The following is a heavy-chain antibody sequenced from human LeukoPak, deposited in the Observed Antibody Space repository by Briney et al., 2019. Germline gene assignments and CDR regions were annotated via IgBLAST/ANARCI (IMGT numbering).Heavy chain of an antibody. CDR2: IYTSGTT. CDR1: GGSVRRGNYY. J-gene: IGHJ3*02. CDR3: ARRIVLMVYAITDAFDI. Sequence: SETLSLTCTVSGGSVRRGNYYWTWIRQPAGSGLEWIGRIYTSGTTDYNPSLRTRVTISVDASRNQFSLNLSSVTAADTAVYYCARRIVLMVYAITDAFDIWGQGTMVTVSS. V-gene: IGHV4-61*02. D-gene: IGHD2-8*01.